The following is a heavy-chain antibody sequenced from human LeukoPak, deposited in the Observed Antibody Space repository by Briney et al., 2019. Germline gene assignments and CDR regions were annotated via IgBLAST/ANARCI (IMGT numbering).Heavy chain of an antibody. CDR2: IRYDGSNK. CDR1: GFTFSSFG. D-gene: IGHD3-9*01. Sequence: GGSLRLSCAASGFTFSSFGMHWVRQAPGKGLEWVAFIRYDGSNKYYADSVKGRFTISRDNSKKTLYLQMNGLRPEDTAVYYCAREPVSGWLSSVYFDLWGRGTLVTVSS. V-gene: IGHV3-30*02. CDR3: AREPVSGWLSSVYFDL. J-gene: IGHJ2*01.